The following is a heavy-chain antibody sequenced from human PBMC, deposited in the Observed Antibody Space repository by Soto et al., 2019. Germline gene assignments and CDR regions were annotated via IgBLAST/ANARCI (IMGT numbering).Heavy chain of an antibody. CDR3: ARSREQWLVDAFDI. Sequence: SETLSLTCVVYGGSLTGYYWSWIRRPPGRGLEWIGEINPTGSPKYNPSLMSRVTISVDTSKNQFSMKLSSVTAADTAVFYCARSREQWLVDAFDIWGQGTMVTVSS. CDR2: INPTGSP. J-gene: IGHJ3*02. D-gene: IGHD6-19*01. CDR1: GGSLTGYY. V-gene: IGHV4-34*01.